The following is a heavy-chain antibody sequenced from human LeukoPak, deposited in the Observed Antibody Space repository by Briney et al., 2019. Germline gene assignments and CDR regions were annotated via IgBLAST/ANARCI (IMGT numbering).Heavy chain of an antibody. V-gene: IGHV4-59*01. J-gene: IGHJ4*02. CDR3: ARGGTSSWRIGYYFDY. CDR1: GGSINSYY. Sequence: SETLSLTCTVSGGSINSYYWNWLRQPPGQGLEWIGFIYSSGGTNYNPSLKSRVAISVDTSKNHFSLKLSSVTAADTAVYYCARGGTSSWRIGYYFDYWGQGTLVTVSS. CDR2: IYSSGGT. D-gene: IGHD6-13*01.